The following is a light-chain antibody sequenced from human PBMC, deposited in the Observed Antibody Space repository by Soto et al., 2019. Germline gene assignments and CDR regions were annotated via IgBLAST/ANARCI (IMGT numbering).Light chain of an antibody. CDR2: GAS. CDR1: QSLSTY. CDR3: QQSFMTPPLT. V-gene: IGKV1-39*01. J-gene: IGKJ4*01. Sequence: DIQMTQSPSSLSASIGDIITITCRASQSLSTYLNWYQQKPGKAPKLLIYGASTLQNGVPSSFSGSGSETDYTLTISGLQPEDFATYYCQQSFMTPPLTFVGGTKVEMK.